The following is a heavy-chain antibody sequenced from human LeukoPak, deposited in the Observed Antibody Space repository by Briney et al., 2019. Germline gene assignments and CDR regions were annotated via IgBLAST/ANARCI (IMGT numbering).Heavy chain of an antibody. CDR2: IYTGDSDT. Sequence: GESLKISCKGSGYSFTSYWIGWVRQMPGKGLEWMGIIYTGDSDTRYSPSFQGQVTISADKSISTAYLQWSSLKASDTAMDYCARHTYSGSYYRWFDPWGQGTLVTVSS. CDR1: GYSFTSYW. J-gene: IGHJ5*02. V-gene: IGHV5-51*01. CDR3: ARHTYSGSYYRWFDP. D-gene: IGHD1-26*01.